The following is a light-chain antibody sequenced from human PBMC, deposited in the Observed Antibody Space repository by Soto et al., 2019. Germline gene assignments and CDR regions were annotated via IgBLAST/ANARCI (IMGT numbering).Light chain of an antibody. J-gene: IGLJ1*01. CDR1: SSNIGSNP. CDR2: SNN. CDR3: ASWDDSLVHV. V-gene: IGLV1-44*01. Sequence: QSVLTQPPSASGTPGQRVTISCSGSSSNIGSNPVNWYQQVPGTAPKLLIYSNNQRPSGVPGRFSGSKSGTSASLAISGLQSEDEADYYCASWDDSLVHVFGTGTKLTVL.